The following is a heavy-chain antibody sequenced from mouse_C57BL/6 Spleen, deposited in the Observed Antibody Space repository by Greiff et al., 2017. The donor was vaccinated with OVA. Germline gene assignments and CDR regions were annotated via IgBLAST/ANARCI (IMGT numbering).Heavy chain of an antibody. CDR1: GYSITSGYY. J-gene: IGHJ4*01. D-gene: IGHD6-1*01. CDR2: ISYDGSN. CDR3: ARNHPLAMDY. Sequence: EVKLMESGPGLVKPSQSLSLTCSVTGYSITSGYYWNWIRQFPGNKLEWMGYISYDGSNNYNPSLKNRISITRDTSKNQFFLKLNSVTTEDTATYYCARNHPLAMDYWGQGTSVTVSS. V-gene: IGHV3-6*01.